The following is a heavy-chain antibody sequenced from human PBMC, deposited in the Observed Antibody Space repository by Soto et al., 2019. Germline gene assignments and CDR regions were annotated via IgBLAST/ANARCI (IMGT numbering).Heavy chain of an antibody. D-gene: IGHD3-22*01. CDR1: GFTFRSHG. CDR3: AKDQGDSSCYSNWFDP. CDR2: ISFDGSNE. V-gene: IGHV3-30*18. J-gene: IGHJ5*02. Sequence: QVQLVESGGGVVQPGRSLRLSCAVSGFTFRSHGMHWVRQAPGKGLEWVAVISFDGSNEYYADSVKGRFTISRDNSKNTLYLQMNSVRTEDTAVYYCAKDQGDSSCYSNWFDPWGQGTLVTVSS.